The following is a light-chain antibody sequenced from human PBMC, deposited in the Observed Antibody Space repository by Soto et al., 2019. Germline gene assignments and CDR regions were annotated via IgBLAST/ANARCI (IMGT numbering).Light chain of an antibody. Sequence: QSALTQPPSASGSPGQSVTISCTGTSSDVGGYNYVSWYQQHPGKAPKLMIYEVSQRPSGVPDRFSGSKSGNTASLTVSGLQTEDEADYYCSSYVGATTYVFGTGTKLTVL. J-gene: IGLJ1*01. CDR1: SSDVGGYNY. V-gene: IGLV2-8*01. CDR3: SSYVGATTYV. CDR2: EVS.